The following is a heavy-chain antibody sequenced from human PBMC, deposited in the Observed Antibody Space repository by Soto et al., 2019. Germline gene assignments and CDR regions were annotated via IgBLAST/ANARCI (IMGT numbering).Heavy chain of an antibody. CDR1: GFTVSSNY. CDR2: IYSGGST. D-gene: IGHD2-15*01. CDR3: ARELPGNGYYFDY. J-gene: IGHJ4*02. V-gene: IGHV3-66*01. Sequence: PGGSLRLSCAASGFTVSSNYMSWVRQAPGKGLEWVSVIYSGGSTYYADSVKGRFTISRDNSKNTLYLQMNSLRAEDTAVYYCARELPGNGYYFDYWGQGTLVTVSS.